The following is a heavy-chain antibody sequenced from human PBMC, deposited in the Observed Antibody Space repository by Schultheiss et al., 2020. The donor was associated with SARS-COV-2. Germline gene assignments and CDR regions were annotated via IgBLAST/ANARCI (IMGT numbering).Heavy chain of an antibody. D-gene: IGHD3-3*01. J-gene: IGHJ5*02. CDR2: IYYSGNT. CDR1: GGSISSYY. Sequence: SETLSLTCTVSGGSISSYYWSWIRQPPGKGLEWIGYIYYSGNTNYNPSLKSRVTISVDTSKNQFSLKLSSVTAADTAVYYCARTSRDTIFGVVTQFDPWGQGTLVTVSS. V-gene: IGHV4-59*12. CDR3: ARTSRDTIFGVVTQFDP.